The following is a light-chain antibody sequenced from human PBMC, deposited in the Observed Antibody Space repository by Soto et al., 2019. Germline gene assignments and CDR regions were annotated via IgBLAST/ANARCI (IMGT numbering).Light chain of an antibody. J-gene: IGLJ1*01. CDR3: SSYTTSSTIV. CDR2: DVS. CDR1: SSDVGGFNF. V-gene: IGLV2-14*01. Sequence: QSVLTQPASVSGSPGQSITISCTGTSSDVGGFNFVSWYQQPPGKAPKLMIYDVSHRPSGVSNRFSGSKSGNTASLAISGLQAEDEGDYYCSSYTTSSTIVFGTGTKVPVL.